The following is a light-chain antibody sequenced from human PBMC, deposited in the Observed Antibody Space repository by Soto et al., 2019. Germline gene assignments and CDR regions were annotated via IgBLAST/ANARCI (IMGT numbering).Light chain of an antibody. CDR3: QHLNTYPLT. V-gene: IGKV1-9*01. CDR1: QGISSF. J-gene: IGKJ4*01. CDR2: AAS. Sequence: DIQLTQSPSFLSASVGDRVTITCRASQGISSFLAWYQQKPGKAPNLLISAASTLRTGVPSRFSGSGSGTEFTLTISSLQPEDFATYYCQHLNTYPLTFVGGTKVEI.